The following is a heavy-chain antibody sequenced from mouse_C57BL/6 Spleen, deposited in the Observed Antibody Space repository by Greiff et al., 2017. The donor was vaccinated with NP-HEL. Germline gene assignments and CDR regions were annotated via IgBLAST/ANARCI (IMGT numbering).Heavy chain of an antibody. Sequence: EVKLVESGGGLVKPGGSLKLSCAASGFTFSDYGMHWVRQAPEKGLEWVAYISSGSSTIYYADTVKGRFTISRDNAKNTLFLQMTSLRSEDTAMYYCASSWDDYFDYWGQGTTLTVSS. D-gene: IGHD4-1*01. CDR3: ASSWDDYFDY. V-gene: IGHV5-17*01. J-gene: IGHJ2*01. CDR1: GFTFSDYG. CDR2: ISSGSSTI.